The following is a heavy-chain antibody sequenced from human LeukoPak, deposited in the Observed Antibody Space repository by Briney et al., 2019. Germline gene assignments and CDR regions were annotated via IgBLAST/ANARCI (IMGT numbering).Heavy chain of an antibody. CDR1: GFTFSSYG. CDR2: ISYDGSNK. J-gene: IGHJ3*02. D-gene: IGHD3-3*01. CDR3: AKDLAPWSGDSDAFDI. V-gene: IGHV3-30*18. Sequence: GGSLRLSCAASGFTFSSYGMHWVRQAPGKGLEWVAVISYDGSNKYYADSVKGRFTISRDNSKNTLCLQMNSLRAEDTAVYYCAKDLAPWSGDSDAFDIWGQGTMVTVSS.